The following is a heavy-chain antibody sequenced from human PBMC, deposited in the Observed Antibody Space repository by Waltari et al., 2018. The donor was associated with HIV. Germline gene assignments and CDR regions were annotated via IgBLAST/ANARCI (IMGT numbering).Heavy chain of an antibody. D-gene: IGHD6-19*01. CDR2: INHSGST. J-gene: IGHJ4*02. Sequence: QVQLQQWGAGLLKPSETLSLTCAVYGGSFSGYYWSWIRQPPGKGLEWIGEINHSGSTNDNPSLKSRVTISVDASKNQFSLKLGSVTAADTAVYYCARGAIAVADDYWGQGTLVTVSS. V-gene: IGHV4-34*01. CDR3: ARGAIAVADDY. CDR1: GGSFSGYY.